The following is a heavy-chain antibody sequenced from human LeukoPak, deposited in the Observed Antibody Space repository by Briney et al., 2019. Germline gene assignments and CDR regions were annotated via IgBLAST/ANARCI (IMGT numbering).Heavy chain of an antibody. CDR3: ATEGSGDYDFVWGSYRSYYFYL. Sequence: GGSLRLSCAASGFIFTDYSMSWIRQAPGKGLEWVSYISNSGSTIYYADSVKGRFTISRDNAKNSLYLQMNNLRAEDTAVYYCATEGSGDYDFVWGSYRSYYFYLWGQGTLVTVSS. CDR1: GFIFTDYS. CDR2: ISNSGSTI. D-gene: IGHD3-16*02. J-gene: IGHJ4*02. V-gene: IGHV3-11*01.